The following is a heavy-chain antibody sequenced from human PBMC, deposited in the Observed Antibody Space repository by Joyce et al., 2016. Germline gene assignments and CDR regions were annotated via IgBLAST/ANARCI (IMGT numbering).Heavy chain of an antibody. Sequence: EVQLVESGGGLVQPGGFLRLSCAASGFTFSRYWMYWVRKAPGKGLVWVSRINRDGSSTTYADSVKGRFTISRDNAKNTLYLQMNSLRAEDTAVYYCARLRRWSGPSDCWGQGTLVTVSS. J-gene: IGHJ4*02. CDR3: ARLRRWSGPSDC. CDR2: INRDGSST. D-gene: IGHD4-23*01. CDR1: GFTFSRYW. V-gene: IGHV3-74*03.